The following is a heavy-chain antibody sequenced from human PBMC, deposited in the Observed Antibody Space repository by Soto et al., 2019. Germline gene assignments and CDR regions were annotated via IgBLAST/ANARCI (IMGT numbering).Heavy chain of an antibody. CDR2: ASGSGSGT. V-gene: IGHV3-23*01. CDR3: AKGRPGVAAAPDY. CDR1: GFTFSDYA. D-gene: IGHD2-21*01. Sequence: EVQLLESGGGSVHPGESLRLSCAASGFTFSDYAMAWVRQAPGKGLEWVSSASGSGSGTYYADSVKGRFTISRDNSKNTLFLHMTNLRDGDTALYFCAKGRPGVAAAPDYWGQGTLVTVSS. J-gene: IGHJ4*02.